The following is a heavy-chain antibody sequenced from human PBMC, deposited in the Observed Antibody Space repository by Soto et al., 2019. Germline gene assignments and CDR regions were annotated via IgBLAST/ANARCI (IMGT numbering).Heavy chain of an antibody. Sequence: QVQLQESGPGLVKPAQTLSLTCSVSGVSISDSYYWNWIRQPPGKGLEWIGYIFHNGNTYYNPSLRSRLSISVDTSKNQLSLRLFSVTGADTAVYYCARGDGDRSAGLDSWGQGTLVTVSS. CDR3: ARGDGDRSAGLDS. V-gene: IGHV4-31*03. D-gene: IGHD4-17*01. CDR2: IFHNGNT. CDR1: GVSISDSYY. J-gene: IGHJ4*02.